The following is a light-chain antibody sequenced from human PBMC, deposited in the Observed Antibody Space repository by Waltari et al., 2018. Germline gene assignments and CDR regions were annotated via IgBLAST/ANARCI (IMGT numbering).Light chain of an antibody. CDR2: LAY. CDR1: QAISSY. V-gene: IGKV1-39*01. CDR3: QQSYRPPYT. Sequence: EIQMSQSPSSLSASVGDRVTITGRASQAISSYVSWFRQRRGRAHELLIYLAYKLQSGVASRFNGSGFPTDFTLTIDSLQPEDSATYFCQQSYRPPYTFGLGTRLEVK. J-gene: IGKJ2*01.